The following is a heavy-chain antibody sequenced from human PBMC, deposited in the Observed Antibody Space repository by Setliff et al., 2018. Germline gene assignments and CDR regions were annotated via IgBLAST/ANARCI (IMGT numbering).Heavy chain of an antibody. V-gene: IGHV3-7*03. Sequence: GGSLRLSCAASGFTFSSYWMSWVRQAPGKGLEWVANIKQDGSEKYYVDSVKGRFIISRDNARNSLYLQLNNVRADDTAVYYCTTDRAGCYGTTCFNAFEIWGHGTMVTVSS. CDR2: IKQDGSEK. CDR3: TTDRAGCYGTTCFNAFEI. CDR1: GFTFSSYW. J-gene: IGHJ3*02. D-gene: IGHD2-2*01.